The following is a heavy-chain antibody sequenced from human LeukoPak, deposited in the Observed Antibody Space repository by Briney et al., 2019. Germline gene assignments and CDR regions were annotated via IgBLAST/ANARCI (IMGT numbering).Heavy chain of an antibody. J-gene: IGHJ4*02. V-gene: IGHV1-2*02. CDR3: ARLALPYSSSWYYFDY. CDR1: GYTFTGYY. CDR2: INPNSGGT. Sequence: ASVKVSCKASGYTFTGYYMHWVRQAPGQGLEWMAWINPNSGGTNYAQKFRGRVTMTRDTSISTAYMELSRLRSDDTAVYYCARLALPYSSSWYYFDYWGQGTLVTVSS. D-gene: IGHD6-13*01.